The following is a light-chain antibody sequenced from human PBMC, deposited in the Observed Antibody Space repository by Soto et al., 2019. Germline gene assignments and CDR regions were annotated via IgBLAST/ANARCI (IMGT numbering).Light chain of an antibody. J-gene: IGKJ1*01. V-gene: IGKV1D-16*01. Sequence: DIQMTQSPSSVSASVGDRVTITCRAGQGISSWLAWYQQKPGKAPKVLIYATSRLQSGVPSRFSGSGSETEFTLTISSLLPDDFATYFCQQYKSYFRTFGQGTKVDIK. CDR3: QQYKSYFRT. CDR2: ATS. CDR1: QGISSW.